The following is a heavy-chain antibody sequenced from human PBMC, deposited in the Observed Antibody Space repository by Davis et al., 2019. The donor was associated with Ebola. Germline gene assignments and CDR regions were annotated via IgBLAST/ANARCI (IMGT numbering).Heavy chain of an antibody. D-gene: IGHD2-15*01. CDR1: GYTFTSYY. Sequence: AASVKVSCKASGYTFTSYYMHWVRQAPGQGLEWMGIINPSGGSTSYAQKFQGRVTMTRDTSKNQFSLKLSSVTAADTAVYYCARHHGGTRGPVDYWGQGTLVAVSS. V-gene: IGHV1-46*01. CDR3: ARHHGGTRGPVDY. CDR2: INPSGGST. J-gene: IGHJ4*02.